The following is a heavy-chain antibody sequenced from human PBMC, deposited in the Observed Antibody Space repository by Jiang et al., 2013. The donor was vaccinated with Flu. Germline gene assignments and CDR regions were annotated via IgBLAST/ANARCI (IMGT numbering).Heavy chain of an antibody. CDR3: TTALFGELSYFDY. CDR1: GFTFSNAW. V-gene: IGHV3-15*07. J-gene: IGHJ4*02. Sequence: VQLLESGGGLVKPGGSLRLSCAASGFTFSNAWMNWVRQAPGKGLEWVGRIKSKTDGGTTDYAAPVKGRFSISRDDSKNTLYLQMSSLKTEDTAMYYCTTALFGELSYFDYWGQGALVTVSS. D-gene: IGHD3-10*02. CDR2: IKSKTDGGTT.